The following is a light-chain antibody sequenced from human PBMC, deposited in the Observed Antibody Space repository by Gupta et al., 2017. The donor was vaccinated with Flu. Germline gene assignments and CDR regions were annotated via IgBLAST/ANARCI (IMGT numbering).Light chain of an antibody. V-gene: IGKV3-11*01. Sequence: IVFTQSLDTLFLSPGERATLSCRASQSVSSDLAWYQPKPGQAPRLLIYDASNRATGIPARFRGSGSGTDFTLTISSLEPDEFAVYYCQQRSNWPPITFGQGTRLEIK. CDR3: QQRSNWPPIT. CDR1: QSVSSD. J-gene: IGKJ5*01. CDR2: DAS.